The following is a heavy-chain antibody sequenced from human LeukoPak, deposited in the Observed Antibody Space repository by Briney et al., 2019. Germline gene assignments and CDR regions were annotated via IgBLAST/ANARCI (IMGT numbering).Heavy chain of an antibody. CDR1: GGSLSSYY. CDR2: IYSASST. J-gene: IGHJ4*02. V-gene: IGHV4-4*07. CDR3: ARQIASAATAGFDF. Sequence: PSEPLSLTCTVSGGSLSSYYGSWIRQPGGEGREWIGRIYSASSTNYNPALKRGVTISVDTTTNQFSLRLRTVTAADTAVYYCARQIASAATAGFDFWGQGALVTVSS. D-gene: IGHD6-13*01.